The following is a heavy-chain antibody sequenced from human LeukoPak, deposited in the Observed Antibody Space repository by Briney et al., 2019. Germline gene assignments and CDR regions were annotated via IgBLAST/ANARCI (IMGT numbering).Heavy chain of an antibody. D-gene: IGHD2-15*01. J-gene: IGHJ4*02. CDR1: GFTFSSYE. V-gene: IGHV3-23*01. Sequence: GGSLRLSCAASGFTFSSYEMNWVRQAPGKGLEWVSAISGSGGSTYYADSVKGRFTISRDNSKNTLYLQMNSLTAEDTAVYYCPMGSTPGYWGQGTLVTVSS. CDR3: PMGSTPGY. CDR2: ISGSGGST.